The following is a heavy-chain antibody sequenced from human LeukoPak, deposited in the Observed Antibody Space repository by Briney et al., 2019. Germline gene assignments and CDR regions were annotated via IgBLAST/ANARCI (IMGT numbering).Heavy chain of an antibody. CDR2: IIPIFGTA. Sequence: GASVKVSCKASGGTFSSYAISWVRQAPGQGLEWMGRIIPIFGTANYAQKFQGRVTINTDESTSTAYMELSSLRSEDTAVYYCAREGCIVVVVAATPADAFDIWGQGTMVTVSS. CDR1: GGTFSSYA. V-gene: IGHV1-69*05. J-gene: IGHJ3*02. D-gene: IGHD2-15*01. CDR3: AREGCIVVVVAATPADAFDI.